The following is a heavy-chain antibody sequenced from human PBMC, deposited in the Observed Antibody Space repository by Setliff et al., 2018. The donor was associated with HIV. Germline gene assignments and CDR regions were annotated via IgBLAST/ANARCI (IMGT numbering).Heavy chain of an antibody. J-gene: IGHJ4*02. D-gene: IGHD6-13*01. CDR2: IYYSGST. Sequence: SETLSLTCTVSGGSISSGDYYWSWIRQPPGKGLEWIGSIYYSGSTNYNPSLKSRVTISVDTSKSQFSLSLSSVTAADSALYYCARVTAAPGYYLEDWGQGTLVTVSS. CDR3: ARVTAAPGYYLED. CDR1: GGSISSGDYY. V-gene: IGHV4-61*08.